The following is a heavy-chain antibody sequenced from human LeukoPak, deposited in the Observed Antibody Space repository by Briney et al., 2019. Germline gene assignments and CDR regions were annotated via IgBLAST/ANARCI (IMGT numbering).Heavy chain of an antibody. V-gene: IGHV3-23*01. Sequence: GGSLRLSCVASGFTFSSNAMSWVRQAPGKGLEWVSVITGNDGSTYYADSVKGRFTISRDNSKNTLSLQMDSLRAEDTAVYSCARWGLAYTIDQWGQGTLVTVSS. CDR2: ITGNDGST. CDR3: ARWGLAYTIDQ. CDR1: GFTFSSNA. J-gene: IGHJ5*02. D-gene: IGHD2-21*01.